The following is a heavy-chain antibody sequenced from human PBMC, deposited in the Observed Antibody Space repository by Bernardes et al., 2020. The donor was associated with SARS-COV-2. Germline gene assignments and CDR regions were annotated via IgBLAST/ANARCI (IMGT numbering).Heavy chain of an antibody. J-gene: IGHJ1*01. D-gene: IGHD2-21*01. CDR1: GFTFSSSA. CDR2: ISGSGGST. V-gene: IGHV3-23*01. CDR3: ARDLHIVVVSLVFQH. Sequence: GGSLRLSCAASGFTFSSSAMSWVRQAPGKGLEWVSAISGSGGSTYYADSVKGRFTISRDNSKNTLYLQMNSLRAEDTAVYYCARDLHIVVVSLVFQHWGQGTLVTVSS.